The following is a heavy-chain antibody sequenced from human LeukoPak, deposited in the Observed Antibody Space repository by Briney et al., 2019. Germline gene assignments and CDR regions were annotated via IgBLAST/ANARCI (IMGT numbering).Heavy chain of an antibody. J-gene: IGHJ4*02. Sequence: ASVKVSCKASGYTFSTYDINWVRQATGQGLEWMGWMNPNSGNTGYAQKFQGRVTMTRNTSISTAYMELSGLRSEDTAVYYCARDPPHTYYYDSSDPHAYWGQGTLVTVSS. CDR2: MNPNSGNT. CDR1: GYTFSTYD. D-gene: IGHD3-22*01. CDR3: ARDPPHTYYYDSSDPHAY. V-gene: IGHV1-8*01.